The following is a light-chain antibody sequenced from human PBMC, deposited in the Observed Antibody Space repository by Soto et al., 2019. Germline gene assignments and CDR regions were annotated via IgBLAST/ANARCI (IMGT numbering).Light chain of an antibody. CDR2: KVS. J-gene: IGKJ1*01. CDR3: QQYHSKPWT. V-gene: IGKV1-5*03. Sequence: DIPMTQSPSTLSASVGDRVTITCRASQSLNGCLAWLQKKPGKAPKVLIYKVSNFESGVPFRLSGSGSETAFTLTISSLQPDAFANYYSQQYHSKPWTFGQGTNVDIK. CDR1: QSLNGC.